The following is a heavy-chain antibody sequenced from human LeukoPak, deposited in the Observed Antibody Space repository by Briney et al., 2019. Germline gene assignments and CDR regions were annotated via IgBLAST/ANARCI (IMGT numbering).Heavy chain of an antibody. CDR2: ISSSGSTI. Sequence: GGSLRLSCAASGFTFSSYDMNWVRQAPGKGLEWVSYISSSGSTIYYADSVKGRFTISRDNAKNSLHLQMSSLRAEGTAVYYCARQIDMDVWGQGTTVTVSS. CDR3: ARQIDMDV. J-gene: IGHJ6*02. CDR1: GFTFSSYD. V-gene: IGHV3-48*03.